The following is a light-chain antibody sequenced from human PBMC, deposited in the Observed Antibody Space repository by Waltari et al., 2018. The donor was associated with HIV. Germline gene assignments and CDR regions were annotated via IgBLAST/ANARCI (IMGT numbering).Light chain of an antibody. CDR3: CSYAGMYTWV. J-gene: IGLJ3*02. CDR2: DVS. V-gene: IGLV2-11*01. Sequence: QSSLTQPRSVSGSPGQSVTISCSGTSSDVGSYNYVSWYQQHPGKDPKVMIYDVSNLPSGGPDRSSGSKSGKTASLTISGLQAEDEADYYCCSYAGMYTWVFGGGTKLTVL. CDR1: SSDVGSYNY.